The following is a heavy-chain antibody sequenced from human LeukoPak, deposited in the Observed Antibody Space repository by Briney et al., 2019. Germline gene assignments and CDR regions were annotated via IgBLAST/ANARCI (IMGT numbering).Heavy chain of an antibody. D-gene: IGHD4-17*01. V-gene: IGHV4-34*01. CDR2: INHSGST. J-gene: IGHJ6*03. Sequence: SETLSLTCAVYGGSFSGYYWSWIRQPPGKGLEWIGEINHSGSTNYNPSLKSRVTISVDTSKNQFSLKLSSVTAADTAVYYCARGEATVTTGSTDYYYYMDVWGKGTTVTISS. CDR3: ARGEATVTTGSTDYYYYMDV. CDR1: GGSFSGYY.